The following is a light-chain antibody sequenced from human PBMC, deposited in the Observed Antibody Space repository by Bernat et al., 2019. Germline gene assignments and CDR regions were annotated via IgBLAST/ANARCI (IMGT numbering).Light chain of an antibody. J-gene: IGKJ4*01. CDR3: HKYAFSRLT. V-gene: IGKV3-20*01. Sequence: EIVLTQSPGTLSLSPGERVTLSCRASQSVGNNYLAWYQKNPGQAPRLLIYHASIRATGIPDRFSGSGSGTNFTLSISSLEPEDFAVYHCHKYAFSRLTVGGGTKVE. CDR2: HAS. CDR1: QSVGNNY.